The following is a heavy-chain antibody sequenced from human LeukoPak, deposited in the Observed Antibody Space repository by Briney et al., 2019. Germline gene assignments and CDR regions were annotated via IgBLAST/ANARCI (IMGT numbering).Heavy chain of an antibody. J-gene: IGHJ4*02. CDR3: AKDLAWGLDY. Sequence: GGSLRLSCAASGFAFRSYGMSWVRQAPGKGLEWVSAISGNGVGTYYADSVKGRFTISRDNSKNTLYLQMDNLRAEDTAVYYCAKDLAWGLDYWGQGTPVTVSS. D-gene: IGHD7-27*01. CDR2: ISGNGVGT. V-gene: IGHV3-23*01. CDR1: GFAFRSYG.